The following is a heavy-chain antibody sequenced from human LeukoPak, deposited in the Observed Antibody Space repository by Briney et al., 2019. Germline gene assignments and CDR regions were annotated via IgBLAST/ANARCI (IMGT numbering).Heavy chain of an antibody. CDR1: GASFSDYF. Sequence: SETLSLTCAVYGASFSDYFWSWIRQPPGKGLEWIGEIDHSGSTKCNPSLKGRVTISLDTSKNQFSLDLTSVTAADTAVYYCATGSQLGSYNWFGPWRQGTLVTVSS. CDR2: IDHSGST. V-gene: IGHV4-34*01. D-gene: IGHD1-1*01. J-gene: IGHJ5*02. CDR3: ATGSQLGSYNWFGP.